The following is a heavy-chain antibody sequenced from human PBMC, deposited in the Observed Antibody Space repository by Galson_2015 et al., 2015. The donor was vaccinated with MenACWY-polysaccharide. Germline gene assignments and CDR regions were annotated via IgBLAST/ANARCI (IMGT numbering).Heavy chain of an antibody. D-gene: IGHD4-17*01. CDR2: ITYSGGST. CDR3: ARDKDYGDYSLFDS. V-gene: IGHV3-23*01. J-gene: IGHJ4*02. CDR1: GFPFSTYV. Sequence: SLRLSCAASGFPFSTYVMSWVRQAPGKGLEWVSTITYSGGSTNYADSVKGRFTISRDNSKNTLHLQMNSLRVEDTAVYYCARDKDYGDYSLFDSWGQGTLVTVSS.